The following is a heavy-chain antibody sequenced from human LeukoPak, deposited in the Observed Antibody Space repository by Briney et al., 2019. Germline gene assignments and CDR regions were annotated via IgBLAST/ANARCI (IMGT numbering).Heavy chain of an antibody. CDR3: ARDHDFWSGPGYYYYYMDV. V-gene: IGHV4-4*07. Sequence: SSETLSLTCTVSGGSISSYYWSWIRQPAGKGLEWIGRIYTSGSTNYNPSLKSRVTMSVDTSKSQFSLKLSSVTAADTAVYYCARDHDFWSGPGYYYYYMDVCGNGTTVTVSS. CDR1: GGSISSYY. D-gene: IGHD3-3*01. CDR2: IYTSGST. J-gene: IGHJ6*03.